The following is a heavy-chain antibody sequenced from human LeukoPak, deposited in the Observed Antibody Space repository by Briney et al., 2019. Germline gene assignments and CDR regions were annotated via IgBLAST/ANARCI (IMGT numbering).Heavy chain of an antibody. CDR1: GGSISSYY. CDR2: IHSRGST. J-gene: IGHJ3*02. Sequence: SETLSLTCIVSGGSISSYYWSWIRQPPGKGLEWIAYIHSRGSTDYNPSLKSRVTISLDTSKNQFSLKLTSVTAADTAMYYCAGHLDYDRSGDAFDIWGQGTMVTVSS. V-gene: IGHV4-59*08. CDR3: AGHLDYDRSGDAFDI. D-gene: IGHD3-22*01.